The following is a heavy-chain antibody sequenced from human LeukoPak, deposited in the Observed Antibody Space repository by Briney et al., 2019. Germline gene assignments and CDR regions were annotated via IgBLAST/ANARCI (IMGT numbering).Heavy chain of an antibody. Sequence: GGSLRLSCAASGFTFSSYAMSWVRQAPGKGLEWVAVISYDGSNKYYADSVKGRFTISRDNSKNTLYLQMNSLRAEDTAVYYCAKEKVSGYSYGTYDYWGQGTLVTVSS. CDR2: ISYDGSNK. V-gene: IGHV3-30*18. CDR1: GFTFSSYA. D-gene: IGHD5-18*01. J-gene: IGHJ4*02. CDR3: AKEKVSGYSYGTYDY.